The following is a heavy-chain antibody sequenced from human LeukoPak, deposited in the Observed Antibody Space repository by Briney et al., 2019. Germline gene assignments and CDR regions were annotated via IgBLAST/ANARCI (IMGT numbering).Heavy chain of an antibody. CDR1: GYTFTGYY. CDR2: IGPSNGDT. D-gene: IGHD3-10*01. V-gene: IGHV1-2*02. J-gene: IGHJ5*02. CDR3: TRDGWFGDLQYSHRNWFDP. Sequence: GASVKVSCKASGYTFTGYYLHWVRQAPGLGLEWMGWIGPSNGDTSSAQKFQGRVTMTCDTSISTVYMDLSGLTSDDTAVYYCTRDGWFGDLQYSHRNWFDPWGQGTLVTVSS.